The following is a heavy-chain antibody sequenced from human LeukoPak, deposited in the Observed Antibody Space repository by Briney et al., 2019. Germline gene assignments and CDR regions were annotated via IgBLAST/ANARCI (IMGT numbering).Heavy chain of an antibody. CDR2: ISYDGSNK. D-gene: IGHD3-3*01. CDR3: ARHTTIFGVAIIDI. J-gene: IGHJ3*02. Sequence: GGSLRLSCAASGFTFSSYAMHWVRQAPGKGLEWVAVISYDGSNKYYADSVKGRFTISRDNSKNTLYLQMNSLRAEDTAVYYCARHTTIFGVAIIDIWGQGTMVTVSS. CDR1: GFTFSSYA. V-gene: IGHV3-30-3*01.